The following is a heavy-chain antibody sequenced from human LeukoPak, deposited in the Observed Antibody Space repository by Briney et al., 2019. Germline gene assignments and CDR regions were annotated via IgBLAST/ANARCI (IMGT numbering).Heavy chain of an antibody. CDR3: ARTSYYDSCGYKPPDFHY. D-gene: IGHD3-22*01. CDR2: IDWDEDK. V-gene: IGHV2-70*04. J-gene: IGHJ4*02. Sequence: SGPTLVNPTQTLTLACTFSGFSLSTRGMRVSWIRQPPGKALEWLSRIDWDEDKFYSTSLKTRLTISKDTSKNQVVLTMTNMDPVDTATYYCARTSYYDSCGYKPPDFHYWGQGTLVTVSS. CDR1: GFSLSTRGMR.